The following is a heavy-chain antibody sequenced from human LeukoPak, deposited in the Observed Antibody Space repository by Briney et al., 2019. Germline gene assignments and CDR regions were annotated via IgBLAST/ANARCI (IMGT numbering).Heavy chain of an antibody. V-gene: IGHV3-21*01. CDR3: ARFPISSAFDI. Sequence: GGSLGLSCAASGFTFSSYSMNWVRQAPGKGLEWVSSISSSSSYIYYADSVKGRFTISRDNSKNSLYLQMNSLRVEDTAVYYCARFPISSAFDIWGQGTMVTVSS. CDR2: ISSSSSYI. J-gene: IGHJ3*02. CDR1: GFTFSSYS. D-gene: IGHD2-21*01.